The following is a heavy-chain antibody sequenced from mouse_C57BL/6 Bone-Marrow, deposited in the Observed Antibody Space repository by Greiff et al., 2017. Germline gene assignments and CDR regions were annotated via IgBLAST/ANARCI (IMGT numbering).Heavy chain of an antibody. CDR3: ARLEFDSSSGGWYFDV. CDR1: GYSFTSYD. Sequence: QVQLQQSGPELVKPGASVKLSCKASGYSFTSYDINWVKQRPGQGLEWIGGINPRDGSTKYNEKFKGKATLTVDTSSSTASMGLHSLTSECSAVYFCARLEFDSSSGGWYFDVWGTGTTVTVSS. CDR2: INPRDGST. J-gene: IGHJ1*03. V-gene: IGHV1-85*01. D-gene: IGHD1-1*01.